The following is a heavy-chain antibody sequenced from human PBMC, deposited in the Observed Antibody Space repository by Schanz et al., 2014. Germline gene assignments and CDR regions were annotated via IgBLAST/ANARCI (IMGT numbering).Heavy chain of an antibody. CDR1: GGSFSGYY. CDR2: INHSGST. J-gene: IGHJ4*02. Sequence: QVQLQQWGAGLLKPSETLSLTCAVYGGSFSGYYWSWIRQPPGKGLEWIGEINHSGSTNYNPSLKSRVTISVDTSKNHFSWKVRSVTAADTAVYYCARARGSNRGPRKYYFDYWGQGTLVTVSS. V-gene: IGHV4-34*01. CDR3: ARARGSNRGPRKYYFDY.